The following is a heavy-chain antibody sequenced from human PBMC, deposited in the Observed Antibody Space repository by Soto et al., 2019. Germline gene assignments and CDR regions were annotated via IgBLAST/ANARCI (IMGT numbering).Heavy chain of an antibody. CDR2: IYPGDSDT. J-gene: IGHJ3*02. CDR1: GYSFTSYW. Sequence: GESLKISCDGSGYSFTSYWIGWVLQMPGKGLEWMGIIYPGDSDTRYSPSFQGQVTISADKSISTAYLQWSSLKASDTAMYYCARQSGWERPRTAFDIWGQGTMVTVS. V-gene: IGHV5-51*01. D-gene: IGHD1-26*01. CDR3: ARQSGWERPRTAFDI.